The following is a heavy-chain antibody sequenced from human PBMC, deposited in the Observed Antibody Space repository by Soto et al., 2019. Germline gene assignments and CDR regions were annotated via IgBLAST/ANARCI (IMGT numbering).Heavy chain of an antibody. V-gene: IGHV1-18*01. CDR1: GYFFTTYD. CDR3: ARDNLSPTGRSFDC. D-gene: IGHD2-8*02. J-gene: IGHJ4*02. Sequence: QVQLVQSGAEVKRPGASVKVSCKAPGYFFTTYDLTWVRQAPGQGLEWMGWLSTSNGHTNYAQNLQGRVTLTTDTSTSTAYMELRSLRSDDTAVYYCARDNLSPTGRSFDCWGQGTLVTVSS. CDR2: LSTSNGHT.